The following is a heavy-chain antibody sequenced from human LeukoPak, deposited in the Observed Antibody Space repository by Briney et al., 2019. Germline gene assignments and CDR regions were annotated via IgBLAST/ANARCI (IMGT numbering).Heavy chain of an antibody. D-gene: IGHD2-15*01. J-gene: IGHJ4*02. V-gene: IGHV4-59*01. CDR3: ARGVSGFSRIFDY. CDR1: GDSISSYY. CDR2: IFSSGST. Sequence: SETLSLTCTVSGDSISSYYWSWIRQPPGEELEGIGCIFSSGSTNYKPTLKSRVSISVDTSKKQFSLELSSVTAARTAVYYCARGVSGFSRIFDYWGQGTLVTVSS.